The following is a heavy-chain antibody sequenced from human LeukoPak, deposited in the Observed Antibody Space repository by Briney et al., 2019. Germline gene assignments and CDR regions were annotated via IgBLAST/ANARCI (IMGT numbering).Heavy chain of an antibody. CDR1: GFTFSSYA. D-gene: IGHD3-22*01. V-gene: IGHV3-21*01. CDR3: ARGVGNYRYYFDF. J-gene: IGHJ4*02. Sequence: PGGSLRLSCAASGFTFSSYAMNWIRQAPGKGLEWVASISSSGAYIYYADLVEGGFTISRDNGKNSLYLQMNSLRAEDTAVYYCARGVGNYRYYFDFWGQGTLVTVSS. CDR2: ISSSGAYI.